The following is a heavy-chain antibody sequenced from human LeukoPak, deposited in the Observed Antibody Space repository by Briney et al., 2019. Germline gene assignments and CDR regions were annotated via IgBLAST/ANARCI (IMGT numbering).Heavy chain of an antibody. J-gene: IGHJ4*02. CDR1: GYTFTSYY. V-gene: IGHV1-46*01. CDR2: INPSGGST. D-gene: IGHD6-19*01. Sequence: ASVKVSCKASGYTFTSYYMHWVRQAPGQGLEWMGIINPSGGSTSYAQKFQGRVTMTRDTSTSTVYMELSSLRSEDTAVYYCARDEDSSGWYGQHYFDYWGQGTLVTVSS. CDR3: ARDEDSSGWYGQHYFDY.